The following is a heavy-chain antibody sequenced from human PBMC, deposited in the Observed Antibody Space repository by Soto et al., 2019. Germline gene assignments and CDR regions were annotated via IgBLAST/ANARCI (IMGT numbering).Heavy chain of an antibody. D-gene: IGHD1-26*01. CDR2: ISGSGSST. Sequence: GWSLRLSCVASGFTFSGYGMSWVRQAPGKGLEWVSGISGSGSSTYYADSVKGRFAISRDQSKNTLYLQMNSLRADDTAIYYCAKKWGVGTTTHFYFDYWGLGTVVTGSS. CDR1: GFTFSGYG. V-gene: IGHV3-23*01. J-gene: IGHJ4*02. CDR3: AKKWGVGTTTHFYFDY.